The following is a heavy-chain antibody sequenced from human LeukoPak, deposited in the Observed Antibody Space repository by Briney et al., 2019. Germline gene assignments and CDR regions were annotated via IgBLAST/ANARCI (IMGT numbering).Heavy chain of an antibody. D-gene: IGHD5-24*01. Sequence: GGSLRLSCEGSGFSLSTHSMTWARQTPGKGLEWVSYISSSDIIYYADSVKGRFTISRDNAKNSLFLQMNSLRAEDTAVYYCARDFRTQLDGYSPPYHFDYWGQGALVTVSS. CDR3: ARDFRTQLDGYSPPYHFDY. V-gene: IGHV3-48*04. J-gene: IGHJ4*02. CDR2: ISSSDII. CDR1: GFSLSTHS.